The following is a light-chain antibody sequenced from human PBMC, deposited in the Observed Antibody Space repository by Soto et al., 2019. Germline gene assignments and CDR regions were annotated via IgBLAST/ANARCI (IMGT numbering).Light chain of an antibody. J-gene: IGKJ1*01. CDR1: QSVSSN. Sequence: EIVMTQSPATLSVSPGERATLSCRASQSVSSNLAWYQQKPGQAPRLLIYGASTRATGIPARFSGSGSGTEFTLTISSLQSEDYAVYFCQQYDSIPPWTFGQGTRVEVK. CDR2: GAS. V-gene: IGKV3-15*01. CDR3: QQYDSIPPWT.